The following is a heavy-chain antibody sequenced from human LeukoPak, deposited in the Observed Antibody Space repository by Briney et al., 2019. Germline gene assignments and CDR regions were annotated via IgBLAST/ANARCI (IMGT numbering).Heavy chain of an antibody. D-gene: IGHD3-16*02. Sequence: PSETLSLTCAVYGGSFSGYYWIWIRQPPGKGLEGIGEINHSGSTNYKPSLKSRVTISVDTSKNQFSLKLSSVTAADTAVYYCARVDYVWGSYRPYYFDYWGQGTLVTVSS. J-gene: IGHJ4*02. CDR2: INHSGST. CDR1: GGSFSGYY. V-gene: IGHV4-34*01. CDR3: ARVDYVWGSYRPYYFDY.